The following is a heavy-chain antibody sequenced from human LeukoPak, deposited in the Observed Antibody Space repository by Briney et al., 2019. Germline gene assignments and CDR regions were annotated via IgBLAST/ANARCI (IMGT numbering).Heavy chain of an antibody. D-gene: IGHD3-16*01. V-gene: IGHV3-48*01. CDR2: ISSSSTI. CDR1: GFTFSSYS. CDR3: ARGGDDYGDY. Sequence: GGSLRLSCAASGFTFSSYSMNWVRQAPGKGLEWVSYISSSSTIYYADSVKGRFTTSRDNAKNSLYLRMNSLRAEDTAVYYCARGGDDYGDYWGQGTLVTVSS. J-gene: IGHJ4*02.